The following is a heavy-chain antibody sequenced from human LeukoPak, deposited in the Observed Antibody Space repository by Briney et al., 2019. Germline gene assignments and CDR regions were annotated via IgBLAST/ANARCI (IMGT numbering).Heavy chain of an antibody. CDR3: TTDPWEYFDWLYYRNY. CDR2: IKSKTDGGTT. D-gene: IGHD3-9*01. CDR1: GFTFSNAW. J-gene: IGHJ4*02. V-gene: IGHV3-15*07. Sequence: GGSLRLSCAASGFTFSNAWMNWVRQAPGKGLEWVGRIKSKTDGGTTDYAAPVKGRFTISRDDSKNTLYLQMNSLKTEDTAVYYCTTDPWEYFDWLYYRNYWGQGTLVTVSS.